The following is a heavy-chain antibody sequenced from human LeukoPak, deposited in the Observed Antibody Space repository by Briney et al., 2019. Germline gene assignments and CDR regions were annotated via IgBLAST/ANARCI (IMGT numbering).Heavy chain of an antibody. V-gene: IGHV4-4*07. D-gene: IGHD3-10*01. J-gene: IGHJ4*02. Sequence: PSETLSLTCTVSGGSISSYYWSWIQQPAGKGLEWIGRIYTSGSTNYNPSLKSRVTMSVDTSKNQFSLKLSSVTAADTAVYYCATGRDYYGSGSDYWGQGTLVTVSS. CDR2: IYTSGST. CDR3: ATGRDYYGSGSDY. CDR1: GGSISSYY.